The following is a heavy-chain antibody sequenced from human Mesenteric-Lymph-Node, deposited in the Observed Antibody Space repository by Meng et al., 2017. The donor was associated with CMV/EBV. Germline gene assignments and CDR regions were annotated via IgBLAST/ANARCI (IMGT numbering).Heavy chain of an antibody. CDR1: GFTVSSNY. CDR3: AKKACSSSSCYKDY. Sequence: GESLKISCAASGFTVSSNYMSWVRQAPGKGLEWVSVIYSGGSTYYADSVKGRFTISRDNSKHTLYLQMNRLRAEDTAVYSCAKKACSSSSCYKDYWGQGTLVTVSS. D-gene: IGHD2-2*02. CDR2: IYSGGST. V-gene: IGHV3-53*01. J-gene: IGHJ4*02.